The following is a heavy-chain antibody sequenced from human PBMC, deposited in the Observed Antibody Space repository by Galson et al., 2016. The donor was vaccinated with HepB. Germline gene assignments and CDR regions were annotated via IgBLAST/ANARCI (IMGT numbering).Heavy chain of an antibody. CDR2: IDHSGSA. CDR1: GGSITGYY. J-gene: IGHJ4*02. D-gene: IGHD2-15*01. CDR3: ASRVRGRSGARPFGTRTPFDY. V-gene: IGHV4-34*01. Sequence: SETLSLTCAVYGGSITGYYWNWIRQPPGKGLECIGDIDHSGSASYIPSLKSRVTMSLDTSKNQFSLRLSSMTAADTAMYYCASRVRGRSGARPFGTRTPFDYWGQGNLVTVSS.